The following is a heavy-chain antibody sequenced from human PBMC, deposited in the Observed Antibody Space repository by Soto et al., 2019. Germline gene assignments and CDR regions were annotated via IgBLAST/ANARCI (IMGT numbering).Heavy chain of an antibody. CDR2: LYWDGDK. CDR1: GFSLSTSGAA. D-gene: IGHD3-3*01. J-gene: IGHJ5*02. Sequence: QINLIKSGPTLVKPTQTLTLTCTFSGFSLSTSGAAVGWVRQPPGRALEWLALLYWDGDKRYNASLGNRLTITKDTSMNQVVLTLTNVDPADTATYYCAHRATMTIFGLIIDNGIWFDPWGQGTRVIVSS. V-gene: IGHV2-5*02. CDR3: AHRATMTIFGLIIDNGIWFDP.